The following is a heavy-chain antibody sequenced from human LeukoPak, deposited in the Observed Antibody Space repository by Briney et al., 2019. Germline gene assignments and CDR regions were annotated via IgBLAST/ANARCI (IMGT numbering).Heavy chain of an antibody. CDR2: INSDGSST. CDR3: ARDPSTSAGYSSSWYNPGGVDY. J-gene: IGHJ4*02. Sequence: QPGGSLRLSCAASGFPFSAYWMHWVRQAPGKGLVWVSRINSDGSSTSYADPVKGRFTISRDNAKNTLYLQMNSLRAEDTAVYYCARDPSTSAGYSSSWYNPGGVDYWGQGTLVTVSS. CDR1: GFPFSAYW. D-gene: IGHD6-13*01. V-gene: IGHV3-74*01.